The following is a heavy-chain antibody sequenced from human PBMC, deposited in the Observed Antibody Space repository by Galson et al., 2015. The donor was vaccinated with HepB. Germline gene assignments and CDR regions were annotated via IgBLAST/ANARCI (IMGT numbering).Heavy chain of an antibody. D-gene: IGHD5-18*01. CDR2: IYHSGST. V-gene: IGHV4-38-2*02. Sequence: LSLTCTVSGYSISSGYYWGWIRQPPGKGLEWIGSIYHSGSTYNNPSLKSRVTISVDTSKNQFSLKLTSVTAADTAVYYCASDENSYGYVDYWGQGTLVTVSS. CDR1: GYSISSGYY. CDR3: ASDENSYGYVDY. J-gene: IGHJ4*02.